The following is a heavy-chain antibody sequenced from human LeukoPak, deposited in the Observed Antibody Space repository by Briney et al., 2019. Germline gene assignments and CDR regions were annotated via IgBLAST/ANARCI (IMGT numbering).Heavy chain of an antibody. CDR2: ISAYNGNT. J-gene: IGHJ1*01. CDR1: GYTFTSYG. CDR3: ATPYGDHTPEYFQH. V-gene: IGHV1-18*01. D-gene: IGHD4-17*01. Sequence: VASVKVSCKASGYTFTSYGISWVRQAPGQGLEWMGWISAYNGNTSYAQKLQGRVTMTTDTSTSTAYMELRSLRSDDTAVYYCATPYGDHTPEYFQHWGQGTLVTVSS.